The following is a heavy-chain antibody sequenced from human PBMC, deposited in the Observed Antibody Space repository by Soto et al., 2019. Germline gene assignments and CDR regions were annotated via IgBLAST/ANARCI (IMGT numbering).Heavy chain of an antibody. CDR2: ISGSGGST. D-gene: IGHD6-25*01. CDR1: GFTFSNSA. CDR3: AKDLPGYNSGPSDY. J-gene: IGHJ4*02. Sequence: SLRLSCAASGFTFSNSAISWVRQAPGKGLEWVSVISGSGGSTYYADSVKGRFTISRDNSKKTLYLQMNSLRAEDTAVYYCAKDLPGYNSGPSDYWGQGTLVTVSS. V-gene: IGHV3-23*01.